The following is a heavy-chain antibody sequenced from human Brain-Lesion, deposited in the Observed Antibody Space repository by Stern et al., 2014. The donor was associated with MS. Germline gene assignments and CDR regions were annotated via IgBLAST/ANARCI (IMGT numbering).Heavy chain of an antibody. CDR1: GFTFSDHF. D-gene: IGHD2/OR15-2a*01. CDR2: IRNKANSYSN. J-gene: IGHJ6*02. CDR3: AKDNRVYGMDV. Sequence: VQLVQSGGGLVQPGGSLRLSCAASGFTFSDHFIDWVRQAPGKGLEWVVRIRNKANSYSNEYAETVKGRFTFSTDDSKNSLIGKMNSLRIEDTAIYYCAKDNRVYGMDVWGQGTSVTVSS. V-gene: IGHV3-72*01.